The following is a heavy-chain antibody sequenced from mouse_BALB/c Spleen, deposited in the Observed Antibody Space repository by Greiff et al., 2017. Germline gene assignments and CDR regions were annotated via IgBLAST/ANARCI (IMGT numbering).Heavy chain of an antibody. CDR3: ARGNWDVYYAMDY. J-gene: IGHJ4*01. Sequence: EVKLMDSGAELVKPGASVKLSCTASGFNIKDTYMHWVKQRPEQGLEWIGRIDPANGNTKYDPKFQGKATITADTSSNTAYLQLSSLTSEDTAVYYCARGNWDVYYAMDYWGQGTSVTVSS. V-gene: IGHV14-3*02. CDR2: IDPANGNT. CDR1: GFNIKDTY. D-gene: IGHD4-1*01.